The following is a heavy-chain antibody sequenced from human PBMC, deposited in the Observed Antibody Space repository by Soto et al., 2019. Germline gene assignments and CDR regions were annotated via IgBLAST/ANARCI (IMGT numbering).Heavy chain of an antibody. V-gene: IGHV3-23*01. CDR3: AREKYYYDKSGYYSSYLDS. CDR2: ISGRGSST. D-gene: IGHD3-22*01. Sequence: PGGSLRLSCGASGFTFSNYAMNWVRQAPGKGLEWVSGISGRGSSTDYADSVKGRFTNSRDNSQNTIYLQMNSLRAEDTAVYYCAREKYYYDKSGYYSSYLDSWGQGTPVTVSS. J-gene: IGHJ4*02. CDR1: GFTFSNYA.